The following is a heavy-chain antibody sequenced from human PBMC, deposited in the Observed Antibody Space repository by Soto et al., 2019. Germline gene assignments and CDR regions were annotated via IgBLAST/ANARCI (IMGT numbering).Heavy chain of an antibody. J-gene: IGHJ5*02. V-gene: IGHV2-5*02. Sequence: QITLKESGPTLVKPTQTLTLTCTFSGFSLSTSGVGVGWIRQPPGKALEWLALIYWDDDKRYSPSLKSRLTITKDTSKNQVVLTMTNMDPVDTATYYCAHSTDYDILTGYTTGWFDPWGQGTLVTVSS. CDR3: AHSTDYDILTGYTTGWFDP. CDR1: GFSLSTSGVG. CDR2: IYWDDDK. D-gene: IGHD3-9*01.